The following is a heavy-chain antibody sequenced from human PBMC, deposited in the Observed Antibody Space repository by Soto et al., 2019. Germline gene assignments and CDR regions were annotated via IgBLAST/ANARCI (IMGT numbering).Heavy chain of an antibody. V-gene: IGHV4-59*01. J-gene: IGHJ3*02. CDR1: GVSISIYY. CDR3: ARGMGSWDI. Sequence: QVQLQESGPGLVKPSETLSLTCTVSGVSISIYYWSWIRQPPGKGLEWLGYMYYSGSTNYYHSLKRRVTLSVATSKSQLSRKLSSVTAADTAVYYCARGMGSWDIWGQGTMVTVSS. D-gene: IGHD2-8*01. CDR2: MYYSGST.